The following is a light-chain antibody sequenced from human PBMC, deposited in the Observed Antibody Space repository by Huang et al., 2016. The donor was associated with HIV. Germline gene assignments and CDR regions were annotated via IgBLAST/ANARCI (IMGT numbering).Light chain of an antibody. J-gene: IGKJ2*01. V-gene: IGKV3-11*01. CDR3: QQRSNWPPYT. CDR2: DAS. CDR1: QSVSSY. Sequence: EIVLTQSPATLSLSPGERATLSCRASQSVSSYLAWYQQKPGQAPRPLSYDASNRAIGIPARFSGSGSGTDFTLTISSLEPEDFAVYYCQQRSNWPPYTFGQGTKLEIK.